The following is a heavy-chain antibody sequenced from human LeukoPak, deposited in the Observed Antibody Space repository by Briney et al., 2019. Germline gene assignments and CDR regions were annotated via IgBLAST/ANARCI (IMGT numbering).Heavy chain of an antibody. CDR3: ARQPPYYYGLDV. CDR2: IYYSGSI. Sequence: PSETLSLTCTVSGGSISSYCWSWIRQPPGKVLEWIGYIYYSGSINYNPSLKSRVTISVDTSKKQFSLKLSSVTAADTAVYYCARQPPYYYGLDVWGQGTTVTVSS. CDR1: GGSISSYC. V-gene: IGHV4-59*08. J-gene: IGHJ6*02.